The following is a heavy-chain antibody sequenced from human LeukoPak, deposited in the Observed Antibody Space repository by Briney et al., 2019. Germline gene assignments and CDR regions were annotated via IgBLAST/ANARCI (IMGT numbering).Heavy chain of an antibody. V-gene: IGHV3-7*01. J-gene: IGHJ6*03. CDR3: ARDQGQQLVYSYYYYYMDV. CDR2: IKQDGSEK. Sequence: PGGSLRLSCAASGFTFSGYWMTWVRQAPGKGLEWVANIKQDGSEKYYVDSVKGRFTISRDNAKNTLYLQMNSLRAEDTAVYYCARDQGQQLVYSYYYYYMDVWGKGTTVTVSS. CDR1: GFTFSGYW. D-gene: IGHD6-13*01.